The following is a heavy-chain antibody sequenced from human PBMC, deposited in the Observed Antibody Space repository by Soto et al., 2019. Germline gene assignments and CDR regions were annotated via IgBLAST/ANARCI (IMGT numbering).Heavy chain of an antibody. V-gene: IGHV1-2*04. J-gene: IGHJ1*01. CDR3: ARDYYGSGSYFGARCFQH. Sequence: QVQLVQSGAEVKKPGASVKVSCKASGYTFTGYYMHWVRQAPGQGLEWMGWINPNSGGTNYAQKFQGWVTMTSDTSISTAYMELSRLRSDDTAVYYCARDYYGSGSYFGARCFQHWGQGTLVTVSS. D-gene: IGHD3-10*01. CDR1: GYTFTGYY. CDR2: INPNSGGT.